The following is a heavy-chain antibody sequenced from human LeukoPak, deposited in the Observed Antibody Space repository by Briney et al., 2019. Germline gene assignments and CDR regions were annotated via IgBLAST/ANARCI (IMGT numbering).Heavy chain of an antibody. Sequence: GGSLRLSCAASGFTFSSYSMNCVRQAPGKGREWVSYITSSSSTIYYADSVKGRFNISRGNAKNSLYLQMTSLSDEDTALYYCTRDTHALDFWGQGTLVTVSS. CDR1: GFTFSSYS. CDR2: ITSSSSTI. CDR3: TRDTHALDF. V-gene: IGHV3-48*02. J-gene: IGHJ4*02.